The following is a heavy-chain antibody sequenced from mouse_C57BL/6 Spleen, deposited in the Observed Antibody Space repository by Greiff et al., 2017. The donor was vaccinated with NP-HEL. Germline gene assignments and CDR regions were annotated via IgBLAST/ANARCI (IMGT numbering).Heavy chain of an antibody. D-gene: IGHD3-2*02. Sequence: EVQLQQSGAELVKPGASVKLSCTASGFTFKDYYMHWVKQRPEQGLEWIGRIDPDDGETNYAPKFQGKATITADTSSNTAYLQLSSLTSEDTAVYYCAREGSGYGEYAMDCGGQGTSVTVSS. V-gene: IGHV14-2*01. CDR2: IDPDDGET. CDR3: AREGSGYGEYAMDC. J-gene: IGHJ4*01. CDR1: GFTFKDYY.